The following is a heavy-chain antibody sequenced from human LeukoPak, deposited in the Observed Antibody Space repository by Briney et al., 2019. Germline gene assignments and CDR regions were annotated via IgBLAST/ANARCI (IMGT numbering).Heavy chain of an antibody. CDR2: ISFGDSDD. Sequence: GASLQISCKGAGYRFTNSWIAWVRPKPGEGLEWMGIISFGDSDDKYRPSLQGQVTISADKSTTTAYLQWDSLKASDTAMYYCARTSPQVWFDPWGQGTLVTVSS. CDR1: GYRFTNSW. CDR3: ARTSPQVWFDP. J-gene: IGHJ5*02. V-gene: IGHV5-51*01.